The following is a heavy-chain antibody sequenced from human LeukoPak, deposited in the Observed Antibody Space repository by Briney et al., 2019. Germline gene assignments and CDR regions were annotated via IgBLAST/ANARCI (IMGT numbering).Heavy chain of an antibody. Sequence: PGGSLRLSCAASGFTFTKYWMTWVRQAPGKGLEWMGNIKQDGSDKNYMDSVKGRFTISRDNTKNSVYLQMSSLRAEDTAVYYCASPEWLPDSIDIWGQGTLVTVSS. J-gene: IGHJ3*02. CDR2: IKQDGSDK. V-gene: IGHV3-7*01. D-gene: IGHD3-3*01. CDR3: ASPEWLPDSIDI. CDR1: GFTFTKYW.